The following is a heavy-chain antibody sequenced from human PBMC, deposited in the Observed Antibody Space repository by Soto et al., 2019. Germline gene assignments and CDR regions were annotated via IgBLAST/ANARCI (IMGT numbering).Heavy chain of an antibody. V-gene: IGHV4-39*01. CDR1: GGSISSSSYY. J-gene: IGHJ3*02. CDR2: IYYSGST. CDR3: AGTRIGAFDI. Sequence: SETLSLTCTVSGGSISSSSYYWGWIRQPPGKGLEWIGSIYYSGSTYYNPSLKSRVTISVDTSKNQFSLKLSSVTAADTAVYYCAGTRIGAFDIWGQGTMVTVSS. D-gene: IGHD2-15*01.